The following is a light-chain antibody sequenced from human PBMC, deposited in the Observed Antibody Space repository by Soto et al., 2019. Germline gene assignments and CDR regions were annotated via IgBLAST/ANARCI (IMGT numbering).Light chain of an antibody. J-gene: IGLJ2*01. V-gene: IGLV2-14*03. Sequence: QLVLTQPASVSGSLGQSITISCTGTSSDVGGYAYVSWYQQHPGKAPKLMIYEVRNRPSGVSDRFSGSKSGNTASLTISGLQAEDEADYYCSSYSSTASLVVFGGGTKLTVL. CDR1: SSDVGGYAY. CDR3: SSYSSTASLVV. CDR2: EVR.